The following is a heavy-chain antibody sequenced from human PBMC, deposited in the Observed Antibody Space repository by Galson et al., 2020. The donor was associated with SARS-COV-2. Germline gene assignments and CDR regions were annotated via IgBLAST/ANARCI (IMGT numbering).Heavy chain of an antibody. V-gene: IGHV4-34*01. Sequence: SETLSLTCAVYGGSFSDYYWSWIRQPPGKGLEWIGEINHSGSVNYNPSLKSRVTISADTSKNQFSLRLSSVTAADTAVYYCARSGQDFTMIVVAITGYVYDMDVWGKGTPVTISS. CDR2: INHSGSV. J-gene: IGHJ6*03. CDR1: GGSFSDYY. D-gene: IGHD3-22*01. CDR3: ARSGQDFTMIVVAITGYVYDMDV.